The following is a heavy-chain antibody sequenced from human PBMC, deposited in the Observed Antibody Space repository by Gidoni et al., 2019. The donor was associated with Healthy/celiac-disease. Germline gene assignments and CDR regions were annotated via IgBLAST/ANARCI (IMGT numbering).Heavy chain of an antibody. CDR3: ARDPTSGRDYYYYMDV. Sequence: EVQLVESGGGLVQPGGSLRLSCAAYGFLFSSYEMNWVRQAPGKGLEWVSYISSSGSTIYYADSVKGRFTISRDNAKNSLYLQMNSLRAEDTAVYYCARDPTSGRDYYYYMDVWGKGTTVTVSS. CDR1: GFLFSSYE. J-gene: IGHJ6*03. V-gene: IGHV3-48*03. D-gene: IGHD3-10*01. CDR2: ISSSGSTI.